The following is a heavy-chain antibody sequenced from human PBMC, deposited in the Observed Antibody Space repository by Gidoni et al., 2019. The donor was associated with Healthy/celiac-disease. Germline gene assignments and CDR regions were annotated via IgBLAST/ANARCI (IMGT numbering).Heavy chain of an antibody. D-gene: IGHD6-13*01. V-gene: IGHV4-39*01. J-gene: IGHJ6*02. CDR2: IYYSGST. CDR1: GGSISSSSYY. CDR3: ARLSSSSKKSYYYYGMDV. Sequence: QLQLQESGPGLVKPSETLSLTCTVSGGSISSSSYYWGWIRQPPGKGLGWIGSIYYSGSTYYNPSLKSRVTISVDTSKNQFALKLSSVTAADTAVYYCARLSSSSKKSYYYYGMDVWGQGTTVTVSS.